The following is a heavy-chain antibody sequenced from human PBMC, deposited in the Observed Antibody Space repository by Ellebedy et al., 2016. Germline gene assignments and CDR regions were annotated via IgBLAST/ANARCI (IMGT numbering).Heavy chain of an antibody. J-gene: IGHJ4*02. CDR1: GFTFSNAW. CDR2: IKSKTDGGTT. Sequence: GESLKISCAASGFTFSNAWMSWVRQAPGKGLEWVGRIKSKTDGGTTDYAAPVKGRFTISRDDSKNTLYLQMNSLKTEDTAVYYCTRYEYSEAAGPLDWGQGTLVTVSS. D-gene: IGHD6-13*01. CDR3: TRYEYSEAAGPLD. V-gene: IGHV3-15*01.